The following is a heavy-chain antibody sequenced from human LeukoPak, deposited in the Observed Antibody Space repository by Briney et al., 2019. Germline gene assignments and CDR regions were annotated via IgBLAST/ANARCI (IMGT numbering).Heavy chain of an antibody. CDR3: ARMPTNMYYYFYMDV. CDR2: IIPIFGTT. CDR1: GGTFSNDG. Sequence: SVTVSCKASGGTFSNDGISWVRQAHGEGIEWMGGIIPIFGTTKYAQKFQGRVTITRDDSTTTAYMELSSLRSDDTAFYYCARMPTNMYYYFYMDVWGKGTTVTVSS. V-gene: IGHV1-69*05. D-gene: IGHD5-24*01. J-gene: IGHJ6*03.